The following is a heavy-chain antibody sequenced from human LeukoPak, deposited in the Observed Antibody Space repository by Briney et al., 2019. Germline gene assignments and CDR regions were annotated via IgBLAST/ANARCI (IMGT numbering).Heavy chain of an antibody. CDR3: ARDVYSYGPRGYYYYYMDV. D-gene: IGHD5-18*01. J-gene: IGHJ6*03. Sequence: SVKVSCKASGGTFSSYAISWVRQAPGQGLEWMGGIIPIFGTANYAQKFQGRVTITADESTSTAYMEPSSLRSEDTAVYYCARDVYSYGPRGYYYYYMDVWGKGTTVTVSS. V-gene: IGHV1-69*13. CDR2: IIPIFGTA. CDR1: GGTFSSYA.